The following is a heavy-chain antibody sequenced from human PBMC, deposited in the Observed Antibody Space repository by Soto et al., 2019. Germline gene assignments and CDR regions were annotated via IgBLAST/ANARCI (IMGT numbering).Heavy chain of an antibody. D-gene: IGHD1-1*01. Sequence: PSETLSLTCAVYGGSFSGYYWSWIRQPPGKGLEWIGEINHSGSTNYNPSLKSRVTISVDTSKNQFSLKLSSVTAADTAVYYCARKAQYRGRFDYWGQGTLVTVSS. V-gene: IGHV4-34*01. CDR3: ARKAQYRGRFDY. CDR2: INHSGST. J-gene: IGHJ4*02. CDR1: GGSFSGYY.